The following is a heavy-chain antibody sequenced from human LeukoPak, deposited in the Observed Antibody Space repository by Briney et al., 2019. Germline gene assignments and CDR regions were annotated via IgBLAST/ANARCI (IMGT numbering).Heavy chain of an antibody. Sequence: ASVKVSCKASGGTFSSYAISWVRQAPGQGPEWMGGIIPIFGTVNYAQKFQGRVTISADESTSTAYMELSSLKSEDTAVYYCARDYYGSGSYYKPFDYWGQGTLVTVSS. J-gene: IGHJ4*02. CDR1: GGTFSSYA. CDR3: ARDYYGSGSYYKPFDY. V-gene: IGHV1-69*13. D-gene: IGHD3-10*01. CDR2: IIPIFGTV.